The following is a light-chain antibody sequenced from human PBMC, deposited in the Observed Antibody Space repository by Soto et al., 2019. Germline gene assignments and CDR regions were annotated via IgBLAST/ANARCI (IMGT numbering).Light chain of an antibody. V-gene: IGLV2-18*02. J-gene: IGLJ1*01. CDR2: EVT. CDR1: GSDVGGYDR. Sequence: QSVLTRAASGSRAPGQARTISCTGTGSDVGGYDRVSWYQQPPGTAPKLIIYEVTNRPSGVPVRFSGSKSGNTASLAISGLQAEDEADYYCSSYTSTTNFYVFGTGTKVTVL. CDR3: SSYTSTTNFYV.